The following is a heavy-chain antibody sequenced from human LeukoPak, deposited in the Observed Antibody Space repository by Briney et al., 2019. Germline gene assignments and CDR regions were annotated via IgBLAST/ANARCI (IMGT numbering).Heavy chain of an antibody. Sequence: GSLRLSCAASGFTFSSYAMSWVRQAPGKGLEWVSAISGSGGSTYYADSVKGRFTISRDNSKNTLYLQMNNLRAEDTAVYYCARVRMVRGVITWFDPWGQGTLVTVSS. CDR1: GFTFSSYA. CDR3: ARVRMVRGVITWFDP. CDR2: ISGSGGST. V-gene: IGHV3-23*01. D-gene: IGHD3-10*01. J-gene: IGHJ5*02.